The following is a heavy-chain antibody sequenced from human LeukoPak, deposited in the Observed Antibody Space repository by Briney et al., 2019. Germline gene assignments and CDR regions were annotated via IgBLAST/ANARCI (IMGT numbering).Heavy chain of an antibody. CDR1: GGSVTSYY. D-gene: IGHD6-19*01. CDR2: IYYSGST. Sequence: SPPLSLPCPVPGGSVTSYYWSWIRRPPGKGLEWIGYIYYSGSTNYNPSLKSRVTILVDTSKNQFSLKLSSVTAADTAVYYCARESTVAGTGIDYWGQGTLVTVSS. V-gene: IGHV4-59*02. CDR3: ARESTVAGTGIDY. J-gene: IGHJ4*02.